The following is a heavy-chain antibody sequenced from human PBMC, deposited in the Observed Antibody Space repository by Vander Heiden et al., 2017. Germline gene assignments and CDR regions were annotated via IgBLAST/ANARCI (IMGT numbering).Heavy chain of an antibody. V-gene: IGHV3-9*01. CDR2: ISWNSHSI. CDR3: AKDIGYDISGGINS. Sequence: VQLVGSGGGLVQPGRSLRLSCAASGSTFDDYAMPWVRQAPGKGMEWVSGISWNSHSIGYADSVKGRFTISRDNAKTSLYLQMNSLRADDTALYYWAKDIGYDISGGINSWGQGTLVTVSS. J-gene: IGHJ4*02. CDR1: GSTFDDYA. D-gene: IGHD3-22*01.